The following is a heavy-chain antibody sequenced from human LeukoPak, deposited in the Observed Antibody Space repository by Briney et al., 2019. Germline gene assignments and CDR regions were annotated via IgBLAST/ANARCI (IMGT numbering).Heavy chain of an antibody. CDR3: ARRTTGTGPFDY. Sequence: PSETPSLTCTVSGGSISSYYWSWIRQPPGKGLEWIAYIYYRGSTNYNPSLKSRVTISVDTSKNQFSPKLSSVTAADTAVYYCARRTTGTGPFDYWGQGTLVTVSS. CDR1: GGSISSYY. J-gene: IGHJ4*02. D-gene: IGHD1-1*01. CDR2: IYYRGST. V-gene: IGHV4-59*08.